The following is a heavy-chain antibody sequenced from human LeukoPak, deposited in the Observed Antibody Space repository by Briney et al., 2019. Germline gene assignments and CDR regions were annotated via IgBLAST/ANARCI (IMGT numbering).Heavy chain of an antibody. CDR1: GGTFGSYA. D-gene: IGHD3-10*01. CDR2: IIPILGIA. J-gene: IGHJ6*02. Sequence: ASVKVSCKASGGTFGSYAISWVRQAPGQGLEWMGRIIPILGIANYAQKFQGRVTITADKSTSTAYMELSSLRSEDTAVYYCARDLHRHYYGSGSYAHYYYGMDVWGQGTTVTVSS. V-gene: IGHV1-69*04. CDR3: ARDLHRHYYGSGSYAHYYYGMDV.